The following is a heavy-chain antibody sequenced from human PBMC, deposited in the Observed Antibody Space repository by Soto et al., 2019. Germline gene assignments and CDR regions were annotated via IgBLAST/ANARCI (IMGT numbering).Heavy chain of an antibody. D-gene: IGHD6-19*01. Sequence: EDQLLESGGGLVKPGGSLRLSCAASGFSFDTYNMNWVRQAPGKGLEWVSSISSGRPDIFYADSVRGRLTISRDDAKKSLFLQMNSLRADDTAVYYCARDHLGIAAGDFDLWGQGTLVTVSS. V-gene: IGHV3-21*02. J-gene: IGHJ4*02. CDR3: ARDHLGIAAGDFDL. CDR1: GFSFDTYN. CDR2: ISSGRPDI.